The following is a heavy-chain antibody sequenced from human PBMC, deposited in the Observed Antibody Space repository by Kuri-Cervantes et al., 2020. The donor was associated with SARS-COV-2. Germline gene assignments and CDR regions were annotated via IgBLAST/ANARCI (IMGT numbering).Heavy chain of an antibody. CDR2: INHSGST. Sequence: SQTLSLTCAVYGGPFSGYYWSWIRQPPGKGLEWIGEINHSGSTNYNPSLKSRDIISVDTSKNQFSLKLSSVTAADTAVYYCARGVGAAVAGTLITIYYYRGMDVWGQGTTVTVSS. D-gene: IGHD6-19*01. CDR3: ARGVGAAVAGTLITIYYYRGMDV. J-gene: IGHJ6*02. CDR1: GGPFSGYY. V-gene: IGHV4-34*01.